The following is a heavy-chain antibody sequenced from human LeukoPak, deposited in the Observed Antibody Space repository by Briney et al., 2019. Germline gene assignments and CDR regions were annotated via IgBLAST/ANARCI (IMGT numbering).Heavy chain of an antibody. J-gene: IGHJ4*02. CDR1: GGSISSSSYY. Sequence: SETLPLTCTVSGGSISSSSYYWGWIRQPPGKGLEWIGSIYYSGSTYYNPSLKSRVTISVDTSKNQFSLKLSSVTAADTAVYYCARLKGELPYYFDYWGQGTLVTVSS. D-gene: IGHD1-26*01. CDR3: ARLKGELPYYFDY. CDR2: IYYSGST. V-gene: IGHV4-39*01.